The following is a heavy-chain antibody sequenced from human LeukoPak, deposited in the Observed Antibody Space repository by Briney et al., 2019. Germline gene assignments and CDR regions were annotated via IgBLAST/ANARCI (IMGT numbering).Heavy chain of an antibody. D-gene: IGHD4-23*01. V-gene: IGHV4-59*08. CDR1: GGSISSYY. J-gene: IGHJ3*02. CDR2: IYSSGST. Sequence: SETLSLTCTVSGGSISSYYWSWIRQPPGKGLEWIGYIYSSGSTNYNPSLYSRVTISLDTSKNQFSLKLSSVTAADTAVYFCARSGTRSGGAFDIWGQGTLVTVSS. CDR3: ARSGTRSGGAFDI.